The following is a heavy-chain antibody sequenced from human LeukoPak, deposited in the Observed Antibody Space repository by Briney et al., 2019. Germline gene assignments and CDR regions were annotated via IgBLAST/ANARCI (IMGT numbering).Heavy chain of an antibody. CDR3: AKGGTTYPLDS. CDR1: GFSFSVYT. Sequence: GGSLRLSCAASGFSFSVYTMTCVRQAPGKGLERVSGISGGSDSTYYADSVRGRFTASRDDSKSTLYLQMNSLRTEDTAVYYCAKGGTTYPLDSWGQGTLVTVSP. D-gene: IGHD1-26*01. CDR2: ISGGSDST. J-gene: IGHJ5*01. V-gene: IGHV3-23*01.